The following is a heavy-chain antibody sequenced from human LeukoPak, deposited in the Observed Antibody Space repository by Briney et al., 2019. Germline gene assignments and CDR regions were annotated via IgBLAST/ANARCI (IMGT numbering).Heavy chain of an antibody. V-gene: IGHV4-59*08. CDR2: IHYSGTA. D-gene: IGHD4-17*01. CDR1: GASISNDY. J-gene: IGHJ4*02. CDR3: ARYSRSGDFVFNS. Sequence: SETLSLTCTVSGASISNDYWSWIRQPPGKRLEFIGYIHYSGTAKYNSSLESRVTFSVATSKNQFSLKVTSVTAADTAVYYCARYSRSGDFVFNSWGQGTLVTVSS.